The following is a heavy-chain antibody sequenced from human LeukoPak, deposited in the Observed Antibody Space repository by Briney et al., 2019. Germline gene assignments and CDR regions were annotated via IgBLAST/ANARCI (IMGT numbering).Heavy chain of an antibody. CDR1: GYTFTSYG. V-gene: IGHV1-18*01. J-gene: IGHJ4*02. D-gene: IGHD2-2*02. Sequence: ASVKVSCKASGYTFTSYGISWVRQAPGQGLEWMGWISIYDGKTLYAQKLQGSVTMTTDTSTSTAYVELRSLRSDDTAVYYCARGVRENRSWYTVHFDYWGQGTLVTVSS. CDR2: ISIYDGKT. CDR3: ARGVRENRSWYTVHFDY.